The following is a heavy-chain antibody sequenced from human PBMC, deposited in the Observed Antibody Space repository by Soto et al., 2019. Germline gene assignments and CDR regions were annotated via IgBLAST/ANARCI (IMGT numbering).Heavy chain of an antibody. CDR2: ISSSSTI. D-gene: IGHD3-3*01. V-gene: IGHV3-48*01. Sequence: GGSLRLSCAASGFTFSTYSMNWVRQAPGKGLEWVSSISSSSTIYYADSVKGRFTISRDNSKNTLYLQMNSLRAEDTAVYYCATKGDFWSGYLGPVFDYWGQGTLVTVSS. CDR3: ATKGDFWSGYLGPVFDY. CDR1: GFTFSTYS. J-gene: IGHJ4*02.